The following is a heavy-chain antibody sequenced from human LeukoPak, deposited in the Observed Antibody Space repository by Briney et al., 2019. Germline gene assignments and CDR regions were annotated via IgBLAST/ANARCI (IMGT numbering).Heavy chain of an antibody. V-gene: IGHV3-30*01. D-gene: IGHD3-3*01. CDR3: ARDRSLEWLFFY. CDR1: GFTFSSEA. Sequence: GRSLGLSCAASGFTFSSEAMHWVRQAPGKELEWVAVISYDGSNKYYADSVKGRFTISRDNSKNTLYLQMNSLRAEDTAVYYCARDRSLEWLFFYWGQGTLVTVSS. CDR2: ISYDGSNK. J-gene: IGHJ4*02.